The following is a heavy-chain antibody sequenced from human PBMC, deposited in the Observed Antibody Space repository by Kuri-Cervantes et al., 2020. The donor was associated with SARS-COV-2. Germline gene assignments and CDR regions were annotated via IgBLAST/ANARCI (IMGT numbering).Heavy chain of an antibody. CDR3: ARHGPSYYYDSSGYYYEY. J-gene: IGHJ4*02. CDR2: VSAYNGNT. CDR1: GYTFTSYY. Sequence: ASVKVSCKASGYTFTSYYMHWVRQAPGQGLEWMGWVSAYNGNTNYAQKLQGRVTMTRNTSISTAYMELSSLRSEDTAVYYCARHGPSYYYDSSGYYYEYWGQGTLVTVSS. D-gene: IGHD3-22*01. V-gene: IGHV1-8*02.